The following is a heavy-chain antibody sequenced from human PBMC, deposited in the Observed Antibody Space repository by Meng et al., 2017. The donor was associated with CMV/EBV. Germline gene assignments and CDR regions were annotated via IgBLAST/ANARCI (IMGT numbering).Heavy chain of an antibody. CDR2: IRNKANNYAT. CDR1: GFTFSSYA. Sequence: GESLKISCAASGFTFSSYAMHWVRQASGKGLEWVGHIRNKANNYATAYAASVKGRFTISRDDSSSTTYLQLSSVKADDTAVYYCVAPSCSSTNCYAADFWGQGTLVTVSS. CDR3: VAPSCSSTNCYAADF. D-gene: IGHD2-2*01. V-gene: IGHV3-73*01. J-gene: IGHJ4*02.